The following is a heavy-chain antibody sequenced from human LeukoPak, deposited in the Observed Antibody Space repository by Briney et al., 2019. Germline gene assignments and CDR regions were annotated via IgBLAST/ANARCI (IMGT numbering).Heavy chain of an antibody. V-gene: IGHV3-15*01. CDR1: GFTFTNAW. Sequence: PGGSLRLSCAASGFTFTNAWMSWVRQAPGKGLEWVGRIKNKTSGGTTDYAAPVKGRFTISRDNSKNTLYLQMNSLKTKDTAVYYGITGQGFYYDGSGPIDYWGQGTLVTVSS. CDR3: ITGQGFYYDGSGPIDY. CDR2: IKNKTSGGTT. D-gene: IGHD3-22*01. J-gene: IGHJ4*02.